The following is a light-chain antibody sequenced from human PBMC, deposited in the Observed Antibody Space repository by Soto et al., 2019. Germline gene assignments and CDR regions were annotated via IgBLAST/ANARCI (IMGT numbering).Light chain of an antibody. CDR3: QQYGSSRT. V-gene: IGKV3-20*01. CDR2: GAS. J-gene: IGKJ1*01. CDR1: QSVSSSY. Sequence: EIVLTQSPGTLSLSPGERATLSCRASQSVSSSYLAWYQQKPGQAPRLLIYGASSRATGIPDRFSGSGSGTDFTLNISRLEPEDVEVYYCQQYGSSRTFGQGTKVEIK.